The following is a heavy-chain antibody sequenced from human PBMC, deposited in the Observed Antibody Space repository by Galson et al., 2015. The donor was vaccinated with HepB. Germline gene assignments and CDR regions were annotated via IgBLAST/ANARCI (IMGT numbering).Heavy chain of an antibody. CDR3: ARAGYVAARQRGFDY. D-gene: IGHD6-6*01. Sequence: SLRLSCAASGFTFSSYAMSWVRQAPRKGLEWVSSISGSGGNTYSADSVKGRFTISRDNSKNTLYLQMNSLRAEDTAVYYCARAGYVAARQRGFDYWGQGTLVTVSS. V-gene: IGHV3-23*01. J-gene: IGHJ4*02. CDR1: GFTFSSYA. CDR2: ISGSGGNT.